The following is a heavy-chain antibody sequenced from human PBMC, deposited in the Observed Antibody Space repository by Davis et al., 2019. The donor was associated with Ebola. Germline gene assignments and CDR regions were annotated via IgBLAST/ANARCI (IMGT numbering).Heavy chain of an antibody. J-gene: IGHJ4*02. Sequence: ASVKVSCTASGYTFTTYGITWVRQAPGQGLEWLGWISTHNGDRKFAQKVQGRVTMTTDTSTSTAYMELRSLRSDDTAVYYCARGSTWSYFDFWGQGTLVTVSS. D-gene: IGHD6-13*01. CDR1: GYTFTTYG. CDR2: ISTHNGDR. V-gene: IGHV1-18*01. CDR3: ARGSTWSYFDF.